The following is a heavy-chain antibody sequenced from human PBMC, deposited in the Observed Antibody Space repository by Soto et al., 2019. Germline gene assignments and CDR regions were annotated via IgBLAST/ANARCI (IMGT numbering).Heavy chain of an antibody. D-gene: IGHD6-13*01. Sequence: PGGSLRLSCAASGFTFSSYGMHWVRQAPGKGLEWVAVISYDGSNKYYADSVKGRFTISRDNSKNTLYLQMNSLRAEDTAVYYCAKDLQQQLEYFDYWGQGTLVTVSS. V-gene: IGHV3-30*18. CDR2: ISYDGSNK. CDR3: AKDLQQQLEYFDY. CDR1: GFTFSSYG. J-gene: IGHJ4*02.